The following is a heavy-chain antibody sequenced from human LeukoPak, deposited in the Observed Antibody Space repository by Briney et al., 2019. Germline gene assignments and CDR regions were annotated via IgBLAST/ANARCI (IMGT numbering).Heavy chain of an antibody. CDR3: ARRFAYCSGGSCYFDY. V-gene: IGHV4-39*07. CDR2: INHSGST. J-gene: IGHJ4*02. D-gene: IGHD2-15*01. Sequence: PSETLSLTCTVSGGSISSGSYYWSWIRQPPGKGLEWIGEINHSGSTNYNPSLKSRVTISVDTSKNQFSLKLSSVTAADTAVYYCARRFAYCSGGSCYFDYWGQGTLVTVSS. CDR1: GGSISSGSYY.